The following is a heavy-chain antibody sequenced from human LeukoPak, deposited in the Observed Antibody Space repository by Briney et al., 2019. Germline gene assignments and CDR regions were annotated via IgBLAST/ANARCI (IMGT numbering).Heavy chain of an antibody. CDR2: IYTSGST. J-gene: IGHJ4*02. CDR3: ARVITSGWYYFDS. D-gene: IGHD6-19*01. V-gene: IGHV4-61*02. CDR1: GGSISSGSYY. Sequence: PSETLSLTCTVSGGSISSGSYYWSWIRQPAGKGLEWIGRIYTSGSTTYNPSLKSRVTISVDTSKNQFSLKLSSVTAADTAVYYCARVITSGWYYFDSWGQGTLVTVSS.